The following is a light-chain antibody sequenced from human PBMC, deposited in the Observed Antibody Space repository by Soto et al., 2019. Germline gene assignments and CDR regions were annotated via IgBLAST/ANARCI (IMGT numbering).Light chain of an antibody. CDR2: EVI. V-gene: IGLV2-11*01. Sequence: QSALTQPRSVSGSPGQSVTISCTGSSSDVGGYDYISWYQQHPGKAPKVVIYEVIKWPSGVPDRFSGSKSGNTASLTISGLQPEDEAEYYCCSYAGGAYASRIFGGGTKLTVL. CDR1: SSDVGGYDY. J-gene: IGLJ2*01. CDR3: CSYAGGAYASRI.